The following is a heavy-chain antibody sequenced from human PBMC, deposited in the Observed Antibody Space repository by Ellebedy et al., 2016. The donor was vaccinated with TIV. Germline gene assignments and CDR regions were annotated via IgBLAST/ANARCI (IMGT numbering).Heavy chain of an antibody. Sequence: GESLKISCAGSEFTFARYFMTWVRQAPGKGLEWVSGISASGGTTYYPDSVKGRFTISRDNSKNTVYLQMNSLSAEDTAVYYCARLTVIAPRYFDYWGQGTLVTVSS. J-gene: IGHJ4*02. CDR1: EFTFARYF. CDR2: ISASGGTT. D-gene: IGHD3-22*01. CDR3: ARLTVIAPRYFDY. V-gene: IGHV3-23*01.